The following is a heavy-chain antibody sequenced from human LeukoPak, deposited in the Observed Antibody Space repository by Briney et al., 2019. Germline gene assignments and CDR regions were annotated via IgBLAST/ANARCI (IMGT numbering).Heavy chain of an antibody. CDR1: GFTFSSYW. CDR2: INSDGSSL. D-gene: IGHD1-26*01. V-gene: IGHV3-74*01. CDR3: ARSRYTGSHFDY. J-gene: IGHJ4*02. Sequence: GGSLRLSCAASGFTFSSYWVQWVRQAPGKGLVWISRINSDGSSLSYADSVKGRFTISRDNAKNTVYLQMNSLRAEDTAVHYCARSRYTGSHFDYWGQGTLVTVSS.